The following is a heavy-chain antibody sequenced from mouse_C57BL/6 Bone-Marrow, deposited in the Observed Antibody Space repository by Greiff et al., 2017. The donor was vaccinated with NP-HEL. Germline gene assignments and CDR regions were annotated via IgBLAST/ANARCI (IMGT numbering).Heavy chain of an antibody. J-gene: IGHJ2*01. CDR2: INPSNGGT. D-gene: IGHD2-1*01. Sequence: QVQLQQPGTELVKPGASVKLSCKASGYTFTSYWMHWVKQRPGQGLEWIGNINPSNGGTNYNEKFKSKATLTVDQSSSTAYMQLSSLTAEDSAVYYCARSGAGPGAFYFWGQGTTLTVSS. V-gene: IGHV1-53*01. CDR1: GYTFTSYW. CDR3: ARSGAGPGAFYF.